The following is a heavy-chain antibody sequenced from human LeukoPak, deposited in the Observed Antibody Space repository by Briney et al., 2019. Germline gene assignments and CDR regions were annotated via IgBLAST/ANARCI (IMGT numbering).Heavy chain of an antibody. CDR2: ISSSGSTT. D-gene: IGHD4-11*01. CDR3: ARVWTTIDY. J-gene: IGHJ4*02. CDR1: GFTFSSYE. Sequence: PGGSLRLSCAASGFTFSSYEMNWVRQAPGKGLEWVSYISSSGSTTYYAASVKGRFTISRESAKNSLYLQMSGLRAEDTAVYYCARVWTTIDYWGQGTLVTVSS. V-gene: IGHV3-48*03.